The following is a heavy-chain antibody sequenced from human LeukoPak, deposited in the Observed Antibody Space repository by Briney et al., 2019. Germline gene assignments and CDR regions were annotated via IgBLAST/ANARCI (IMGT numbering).Heavy chain of an antibody. D-gene: IGHD5-12*01. CDR2: ISWNSGSI. CDR1: GFTFDDYA. V-gene: IGHV3-9*01. CDR3: AKGILAWLRADDAFDI. Sequence: GGSLRLSCAASGFTFDDYAMHWVRQAPGKGPEWVSGISWNSGSIGYADSVKGRFTISRDNAKNSLYLQMNSLRAEDTALYYCAKGILAWLRADDAFDIWGQGTMVTVSS. J-gene: IGHJ3*02.